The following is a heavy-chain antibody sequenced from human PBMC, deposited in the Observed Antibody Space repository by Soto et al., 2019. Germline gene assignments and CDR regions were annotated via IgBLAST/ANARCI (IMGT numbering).Heavy chain of an antibody. CDR3: ARVPRDDIVVVPAAINYYYGMDV. CDR1: GGSISSGGYY. Sequence: SETLSLTCTVSGGSISSGGYYWSWIRQHPGKGLEWIGYIYYSGSTYYNPSLKSRVTISVDTSKNQFSLKLSSVTAADTAVYYCARVPRDDIVVVPAAINYYYGMDVWGQGTTVTVSS. D-gene: IGHD2-2*01. J-gene: IGHJ6*02. CDR2: IYYSGST. V-gene: IGHV4-31*03.